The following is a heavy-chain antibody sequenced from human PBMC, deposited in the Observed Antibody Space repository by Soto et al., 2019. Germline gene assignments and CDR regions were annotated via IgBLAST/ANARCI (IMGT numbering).Heavy chain of an antibody. CDR2: ISYDGSNK. Sequence: GGSLRLSCAASGFTLSSYGMHWVRQAPGKGLEWVAVISYDGSNKYYADSVKGRFTISRDNSKNTLYLQMNSLRAEDTAVYYCAKGLGYYDSSGYPLNFDYWGQGTLVTVSS. V-gene: IGHV3-30*18. J-gene: IGHJ4*02. CDR3: AKGLGYYDSSGYPLNFDY. CDR1: GFTLSSYG. D-gene: IGHD3-22*01.